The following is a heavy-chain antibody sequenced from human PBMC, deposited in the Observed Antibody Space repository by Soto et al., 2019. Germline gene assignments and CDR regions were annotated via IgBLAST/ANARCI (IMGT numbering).Heavy chain of an antibody. D-gene: IGHD6-13*01. CDR2: INHSGST. J-gene: IGHJ6*02. Sequence: QVQLQQWGAGLLKPSETLCLTCAVYGGSFSGYYWSWIRQPPGKGLEWIGEINHSGSTNYNPSLKSRVTISVDTAKNQCSLKLMSVTAADTAVYYCARIKWQQRTGGMDVWGQGPTVTVSS. V-gene: IGHV4-34*01. CDR3: ARIKWQQRTGGMDV. CDR1: GGSFSGYY.